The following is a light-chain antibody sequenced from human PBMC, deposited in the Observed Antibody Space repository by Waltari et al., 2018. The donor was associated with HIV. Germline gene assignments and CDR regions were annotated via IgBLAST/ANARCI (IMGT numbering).Light chain of an antibody. Sequence: QSALTQPASVSGSPGQSITISCTGTSDDIGLYNFVSWYQKHPDKAPQLIIYCNTNRPSGVSYRFSGSKSDNTASLTISGLQAEDEADYYCSSFATSDTLLFGGGTKLTVL. V-gene: IGLV2-14*03. J-gene: IGLJ2*01. CDR1: SDDIGLYNF. CDR2: CNT. CDR3: SSFATSDTLL.